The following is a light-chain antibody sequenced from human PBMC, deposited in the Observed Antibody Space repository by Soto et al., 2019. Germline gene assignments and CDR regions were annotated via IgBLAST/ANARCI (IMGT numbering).Light chain of an antibody. CDR1: SGHSSYA. J-gene: IGLJ2*01. V-gene: IGLV4-69*01. Sequence: QLVLTQSPSASDSLGASVKLTCTLSSGHSSYAIAWHQQQPEKGPRYLMKVNIDGIHNQGDGIPDRFSGFSAGAERYLTISSLQSEDEADYCCQTWGTDFSVVFGGGTKLTVL. CDR2: VNIDGIH. CDR3: QTWGTDFSVV.